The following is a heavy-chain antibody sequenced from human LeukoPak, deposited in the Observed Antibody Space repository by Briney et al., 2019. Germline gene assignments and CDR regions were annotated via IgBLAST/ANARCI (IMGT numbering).Heavy chain of an antibody. CDR3: TRDRRKGAPNNDY. Sequence: GGSLRLSCAASGFTFGDYVMSWVRQAPGKGLEWVCFIRSKAYGGTTEYAASVKGRFTISRDDSKSIAYLQMNSLKTEDTAVYYCTRDRRKGAPNNDYWGQGTLVTVSS. J-gene: IGHJ4*02. CDR1: GFTFGDYV. V-gene: IGHV3-49*04. CDR2: IRSKAYGGTT.